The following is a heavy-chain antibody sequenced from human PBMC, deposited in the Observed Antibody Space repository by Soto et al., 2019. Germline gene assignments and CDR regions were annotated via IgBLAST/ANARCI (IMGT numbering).Heavy chain of an antibody. V-gene: IGHV4-34*01. CDR2: INHSGST. CDR1: GGSFSGYY. CDR3: ARTNYYGSGSYYNPAKGMDV. Sequence: ETLSLTCAVYGGSFSGYYWSWIRQPPGKGLEWIGEINHSGSTNYNPSLKSRVTISVDTSKNPFSLKLSSVTAADTAVYYCARTNYYGSGSYYNPAKGMDVWGQGTTVTVSS. J-gene: IGHJ6*02. D-gene: IGHD3-10*01.